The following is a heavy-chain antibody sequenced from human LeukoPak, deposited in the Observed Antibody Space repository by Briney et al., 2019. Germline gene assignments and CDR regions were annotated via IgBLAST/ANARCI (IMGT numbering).Heavy chain of an antibody. CDR2: IYYSGST. J-gene: IGHJ6*02. V-gene: IGHV4-59*08. CDR3: ARHPTSIAARRDYYYGMDV. D-gene: IGHD6-6*01. Sequence: SETLSLTCTVSGGSISSYYWSWIRQPPGKGLEWIGYIYYSGSTNYNPSLKSRVTISVDTSKNLFSLKLSSVTAADTAVYYCARHPTSIAARRDYYYGMDVWGQGTTVTVSS. CDR1: GGSISSYY.